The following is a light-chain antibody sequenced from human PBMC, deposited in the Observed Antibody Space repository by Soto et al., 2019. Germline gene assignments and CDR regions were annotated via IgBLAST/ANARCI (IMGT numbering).Light chain of an antibody. CDR3: QQLERYPST. CDR1: QGINSF. Sequence: IQLTQSPSSLSASVGDRVTITCRASQGINSFLACYQQKPGKAPKLLIYAASPLQSGVPSRFSGSGSGTDFPLTISSLQPEDFATYYCQQLERYPSTFGGGTKVEIK. V-gene: IGKV1-9*01. J-gene: IGKJ4*01. CDR2: AAS.